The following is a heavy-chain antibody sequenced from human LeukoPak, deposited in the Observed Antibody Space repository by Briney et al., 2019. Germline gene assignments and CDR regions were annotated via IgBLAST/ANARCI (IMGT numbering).Heavy chain of an antibody. Sequence: GASVKVSCKASGYTFTGYYMHWVRQAPGQGLEWMGGIIPIFGTANYAQKFQGRVTITADESTSTAYMELRSLRSDDTAVYYCARALKFLEWSASDFDYWGQGTLVTVSS. CDR1: GYTFTGYY. CDR3: ARALKFLEWSASDFDY. D-gene: IGHD3-3*01. V-gene: IGHV1-69*13. J-gene: IGHJ4*02. CDR2: IIPIFGTA.